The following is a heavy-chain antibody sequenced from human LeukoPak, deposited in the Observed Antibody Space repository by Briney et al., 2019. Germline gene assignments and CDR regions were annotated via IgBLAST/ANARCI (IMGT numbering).Heavy chain of an antibody. CDR3: ARTTEGGYTYGYFYYYYMDV. J-gene: IGHJ6*03. Sequence: SETLSLTCTVSGVSISSSSYYWGWIRQPPGKGLEWIGSVYYYNERTYYNPSLKSRVTISVDTSKNQFSLKLTSVTAADTAVYYCARTTEGGYTYGYFYYYYMDVWGKGTTVTISS. D-gene: IGHD5-18*01. V-gene: IGHV4-39*07. CDR2: VYYYNERT. CDR1: GVSISSSSYY.